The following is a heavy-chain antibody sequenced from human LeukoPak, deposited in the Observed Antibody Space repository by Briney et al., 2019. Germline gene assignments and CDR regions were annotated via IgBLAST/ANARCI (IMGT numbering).Heavy chain of an antibody. J-gene: IGHJ4*02. CDR2: IYYSGST. CDR1: GGSISTYS. Sequence: SETLSLTCTVSGGSISTYSWSWIRQPPGKGLEWIGYIYYSGSTNYNPSLKSRVTISVDTSKNQFSLKLSSVTAADTAVYYCARDPMNRRFDYWGQGTLVTVSS. V-gene: IGHV4-59*13. CDR3: ARDPMNRRFDY. D-gene: IGHD3-22*01.